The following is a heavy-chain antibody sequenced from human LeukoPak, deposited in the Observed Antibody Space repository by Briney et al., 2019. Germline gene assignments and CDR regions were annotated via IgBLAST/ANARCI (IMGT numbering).Heavy chain of an antibody. CDR3: AGGSSSYSD. Sequence: SETLSLTCAVYGGSFSGYYWSWIRQPPGKGLEWIGEVNHSGSTNYNPSLKSRVTISVDTSKNQFSLKLSSVTAADTAVYYCAGGSSSYSDWGQGTLVTVSS. CDR1: GGSFSGYY. V-gene: IGHV4-34*01. J-gene: IGHJ4*02. D-gene: IGHD6-6*01. CDR2: VNHSGST.